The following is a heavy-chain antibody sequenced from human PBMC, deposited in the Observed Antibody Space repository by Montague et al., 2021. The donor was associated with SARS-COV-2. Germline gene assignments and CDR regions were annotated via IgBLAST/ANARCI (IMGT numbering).Heavy chain of an antibody. J-gene: IGHJ3*02. V-gene: IGHV3-23*01. CDR1: GFTFSSYA. CDR3: ATSRDVLLWFGELLDAFDI. D-gene: IGHD3-10*01. Sequence: SLRLSCAASGFTFSSYAMSWVRQAPGKGLEWVSAISGSGGSTYYSDSXKGRFTISRDNSKNTLYLQMNSLRAEDTAVYYCATSRDVLLWFGELLDAFDIWGQGTMVTVSS. CDR2: ISGSGGST.